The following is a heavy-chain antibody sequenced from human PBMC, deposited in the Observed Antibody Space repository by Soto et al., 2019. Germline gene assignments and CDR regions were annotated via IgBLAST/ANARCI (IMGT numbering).Heavy chain of an antibody. CDR1: GFTFSDYY. Sequence: PWGSLRLSCAASGFTFSDYYISFIRHSPFKWLEWISYISSSGSTIYHADSVKGRFTISRDNAKNSLYLQMNGLRAEDTAVYYCARDLKPREAVAPYYFDYWGQGSLVTVSS. CDR3: ARDLKPREAVAPYYFDY. CDR2: ISSSGSTI. J-gene: IGHJ4*02. V-gene: IGHV3-11*01. D-gene: IGHD6-19*01.